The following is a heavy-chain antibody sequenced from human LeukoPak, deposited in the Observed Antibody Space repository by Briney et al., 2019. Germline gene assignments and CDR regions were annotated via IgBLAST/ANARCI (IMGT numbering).Heavy chain of an antibody. Sequence: PSETLSLACTVSGGSISSGDYYWSWIRQPPGKGLEWIGYIYYSGSTYYNPSLKSRVTISVDTSKNQFSLKLSSVTAADTAVYYCARVVVAGTGGNWFDPWGQGTLVTVSS. CDR1: GGSISSGDYY. V-gene: IGHV4-30-4*01. CDR3: ARVVVAGTGGNWFDP. D-gene: IGHD6-19*01. CDR2: IYYSGST. J-gene: IGHJ5*02.